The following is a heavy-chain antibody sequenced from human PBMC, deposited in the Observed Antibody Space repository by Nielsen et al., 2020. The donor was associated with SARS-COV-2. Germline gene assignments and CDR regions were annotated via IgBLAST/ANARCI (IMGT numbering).Heavy chain of an antibody. Sequence: GESLKISCAASGFTFSSYAMHWVRQAPGKGLEWVAVISYDGSNKYYADSVKGRFTISRDNSKNTLYLQMNSLRAEDTAVYYCAREAYSGYDSRTFDYWDQGTLVTVSS. J-gene: IGHJ4*02. V-gene: IGHV3-30-3*01. D-gene: IGHD5-12*01. CDR3: AREAYSGYDSRTFDY. CDR1: GFTFSSYA. CDR2: ISYDGSNK.